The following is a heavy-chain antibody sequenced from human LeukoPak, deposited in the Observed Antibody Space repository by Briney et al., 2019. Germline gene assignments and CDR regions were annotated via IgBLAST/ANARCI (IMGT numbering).Heavy chain of an antibody. Sequence: GGPLRLSCAASGFTFSSYAMSWVRQAPGKGLEWVSAISGSGGSTYYADSVKGRFTISRDNSKNTLYLQMNSLRAEDTAVYYCANGRATYDYVWGSYRSPFDYWGQGTLVTVSS. J-gene: IGHJ4*02. CDR2: ISGSGGST. D-gene: IGHD3-16*02. CDR3: ANGRATYDYVWGSYRSPFDY. V-gene: IGHV3-23*01. CDR1: GFTFSSYA.